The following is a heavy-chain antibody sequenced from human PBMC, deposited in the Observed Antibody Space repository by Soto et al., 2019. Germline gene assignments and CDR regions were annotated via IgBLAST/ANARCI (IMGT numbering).Heavy chain of an antibody. CDR2: ISGYNGDT. J-gene: IGHJ6*02. CDR1: GYTFSRYG. CDR3: AKNGQPPYYYYGMDV. V-gene: IGHV1-18*01. Sequence: QGQLVQSGAEVKKPGASVKVSCKASGYTFSRYGIGWVRQAPGQGLEWMGWISGYNGDTKYAQKFQGRVTMTVDTSTSTAYMELRSLTSDDTAVYYCAKNGQPPYYYYGMDVWGQGTTVGVSS. D-gene: IGHD2-8*01.